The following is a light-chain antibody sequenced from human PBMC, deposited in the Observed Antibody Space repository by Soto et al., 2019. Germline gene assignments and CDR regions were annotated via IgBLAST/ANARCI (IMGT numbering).Light chain of an antibody. V-gene: IGLV2-8*01. CDR3: SSFAGSNSQR. CDR1: SSDVGAYNY. Sequence: QSALTQPPSASGSPGQSVTISCTGASSDVGAYNYVSWYQQHPGKAPKLMIYDVSKRPSGVPDRFSGSKSGNTASLTVSGLQAEDEADYYCSSFAGSNSQRFGGGTQLTVL. J-gene: IGLJ2*01. CDR2: DVS.